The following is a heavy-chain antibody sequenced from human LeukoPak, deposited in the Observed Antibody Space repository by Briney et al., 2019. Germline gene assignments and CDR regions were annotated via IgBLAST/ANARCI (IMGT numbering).Heavy chain of an antibody. CDR1: GFTFDDYA. Sequence: YPGGSLRLSCAASGFTFDDYAMHWVRQVPGKGLEWVSGISWDSNSMAYVGSVKGRFTISRDNAKNSLYLQMNSLRAEDTAVYYCARGLYDSLMEVYWGQGTLVTVSS. V-gene: IGHV3-9*01. D-gene: IGHD2-15*01. J-gene: IGHJ4*02. CDR3: ARGLYDSLMEVY. CDR2: ISWDSNSM.